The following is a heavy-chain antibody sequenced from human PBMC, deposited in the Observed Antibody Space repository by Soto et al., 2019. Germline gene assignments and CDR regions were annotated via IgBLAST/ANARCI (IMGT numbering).Heavy chain of an antibody. V-gene: IGHV1-69*13. J-gene: IGHJ1*01. Sequence: SVKVSCKASGGSFRSNALSWVRQAPGQGLEWMGRIIPIFGIANYAQRFQGRVTITADESTGTAYMELSSLRSEDTAVYYCARVGEYCGGACPQYFQHWGQGTLVTVSS. CDR3: ARVGEYCGGACPQYFQH. D-gene: IGHD2-21*02. CDR2: IIPIFGIA. CDR1: GGSFRSNA.